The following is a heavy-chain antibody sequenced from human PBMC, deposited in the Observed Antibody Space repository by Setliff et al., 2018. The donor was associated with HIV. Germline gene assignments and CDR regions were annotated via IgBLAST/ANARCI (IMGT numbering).Heavy chain of an antibody. J-gene: IGHJ3*02. CDR3: AGDLKSGSYSPGAFDI. CDR2: IYYSGST. D-gene: IGHD3-10*01. V-gene: IGHV4-39*02. Sequence: PSETLSLTCTVSGGSISSSSYYWGWIRQPPGKGLEWIGNIYYSGSTYYNPSLKSRVSMSVDTSKNQFSLKLSSVTAADTAVYYCAGDLKSGSYSPGAFDIWGQGTMVTVSS. CDR1: GGSISSSSYY.